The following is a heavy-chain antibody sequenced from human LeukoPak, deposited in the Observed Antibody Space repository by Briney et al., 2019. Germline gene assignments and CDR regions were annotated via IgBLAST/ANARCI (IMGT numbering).Heavy chain of an antibody. CDR1: GFTFSSYG. Sequence: PGGSLRLSCAASGFTFSSYGMHWVRQAPGKGLEWVAVIWYDGSNKYYADSVKGRFTISRDNAKNTLYLQMSSLRVEDTAVYYCASASSHRTAAGGDYWGQGTLVTVST. D-gene: IGHD6-13*01. CDR2: IWYDGSNK. J-gene: IGHJ4*02. V-gene: IGHV3-33*03. CDR3: ASASSHRTAAGGDY.